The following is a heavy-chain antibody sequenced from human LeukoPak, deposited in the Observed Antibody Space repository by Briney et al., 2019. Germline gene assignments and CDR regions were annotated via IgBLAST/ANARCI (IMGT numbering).Heavy chain of an antibody. J-gene: IGHJ4*02. CDR2: INTDGTVT. D-gene: IGHD6-19*01. V-gene: IGHV3-74*01. CDR3: ATKQWLAPPPDS. Sequence: GGPLRLFCAASGFTFSKHWMLWLRQAPGKGLESVSRINTDGTVTTYADSVKGRFTVSRDNADNTMFLQMNSVRDEDTAVYYCATKQWLAPPPDSWGQGTPVTVSS. CDR1: GFTFSKHW.